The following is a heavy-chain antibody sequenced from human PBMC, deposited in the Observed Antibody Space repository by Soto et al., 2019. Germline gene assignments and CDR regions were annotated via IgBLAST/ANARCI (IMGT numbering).Heavy chain of an antibody. CDR1: RDTFSMHA. D-gene: IGHD3-22*01. Sequence: SGKVSCNASRDTFSMHALSCVRQSALQGLDWMGGIIPIFDARTYAQKFQGRVTISADKSTKTGYMELSSLTSEDTAVYYCARSSTTYYYQSSPYWPDKELDIWGQGTLVTVSS. CDR3: ARSSTTYYYQSSPYWPDKELDI. V-gene: IGHV1-69*06. CDR2: IIPIFDAR. J-gene: IGHJ4*02.